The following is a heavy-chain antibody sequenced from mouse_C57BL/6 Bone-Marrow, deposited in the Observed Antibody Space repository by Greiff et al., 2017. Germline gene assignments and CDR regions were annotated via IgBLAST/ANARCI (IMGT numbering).Heavy chain of an antibody. CDR2: IYPRSGDT. D-gene: IGHD1-1*01. CDR3: GSYYGSSYPAWFAY. J-gene: IGHJ3*01. V-gene: IGHV1-81*01. Sequence: QVQLQQSGAELARPGASVKLSCKASGYTFTSYGISWVKQRPGQGLEWIGEIYPRSGDTYYNEKFKGKATLTADKSSSPAYMELHSLTSEDSAVVFCGSYYGSSYPAWFAYWGQGTLVTVSA. CDR1: GYTFTSYG.